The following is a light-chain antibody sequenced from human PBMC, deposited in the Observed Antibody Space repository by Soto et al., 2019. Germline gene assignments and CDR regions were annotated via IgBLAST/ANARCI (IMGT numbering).Light chain of an antibody. CDR3: LQYYTYPLT. CDR2: AAS. J-gene: IGKJ4*01. Sequence: AIQMTQSPSSLSASVGDRVTITCRASHDIRSDLGWYQQKPGKAPKLLIYAASILESGVPSRFSGSGSGTDFTLTISSLQPEDFATYYCLQYYTYPLTFGGGTKVETK. V-gene: IGKV1-6*01. CDR1: HDIRSD.